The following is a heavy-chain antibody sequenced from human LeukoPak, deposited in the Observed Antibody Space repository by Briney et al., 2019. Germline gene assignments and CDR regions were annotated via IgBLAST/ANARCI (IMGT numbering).Heavy chain of an antibody. V-gene: IGHV3-30*18. CDR3: AKDRAYHVLSFWFDP. J-gene: IGHJ5*02. D-gene: IGHD2-2*01. Sequence: SGGSLRLSCAASGFSFSSYGMHWVRQAPGKGLEWVAVISYDGSNKYYADSVKGRFTISRDNSKNTLYLQMNSLRAEDTAVYYCAKDRAYHVLSFWFDPWGQGTLVTVSS. CDR1: GFSFSSYG. CDR2: ISYDGSNK.